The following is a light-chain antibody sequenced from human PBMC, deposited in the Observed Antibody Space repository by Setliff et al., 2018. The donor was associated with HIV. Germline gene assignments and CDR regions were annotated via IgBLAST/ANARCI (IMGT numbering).Light chain of an antibody. V-gene: IGLV3-21*01. J-gene: IGLJ1*01. CDR2: YDS. CDR3: QSYDSSLSGYV. CDR1: NIGIKS. Sequence: SYELTQPPSVSVAPGKTARITCGGDNIGIKSVHWYQQKPGQAPELVIYYDSDRPSGIPERFSGSKSGTSASLAITGLQAEDEADYYCQSYDSSLSGYVFGAGTKVTVL.